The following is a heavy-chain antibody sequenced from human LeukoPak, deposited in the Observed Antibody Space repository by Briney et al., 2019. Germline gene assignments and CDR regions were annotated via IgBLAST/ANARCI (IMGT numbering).Heavy chain of an antibody. J-gene: IGHJ4*02. CDR2: IYTSGSS. Sequence: SETLSLTCTVSGGSISSYYWSWIRQPAGKGLEWIGRIYTSGSSNYNPSLKSRVTISVDTSKNQFSLKLSSVTAADTAVYYCARQVPRQQLANGDYFDYWGQGTLVTVSS. V-gene: IGHV4-4*07. CDR1: GGSISSYY. CDR3: ARQVPRQQLANGDYFDY. D-gene: IGHD6-13*01.